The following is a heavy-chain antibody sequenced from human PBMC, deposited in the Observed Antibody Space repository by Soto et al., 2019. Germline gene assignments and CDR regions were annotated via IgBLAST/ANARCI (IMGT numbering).Heavy chain of an antibody. CDR1: GYSFTSYW. J-gene: IGHJ6*02. CDR2: IDPSDSYT. CDR3: ARQGPLGSGYYYYYYGMDV. D-gene: IGHD6-19*01. V-gene: IGHV5-10-1*01. Sequence: PGESQKISCKGSGYSFTSYWISWVRQMPGKGLEWMGRIDPSDSYTNYSPSFQGHVTISADKSISTAYLQWSSLKASDTAMYYCARQGPLGSGYYYYYYGMDVWGQGTTVTVS.